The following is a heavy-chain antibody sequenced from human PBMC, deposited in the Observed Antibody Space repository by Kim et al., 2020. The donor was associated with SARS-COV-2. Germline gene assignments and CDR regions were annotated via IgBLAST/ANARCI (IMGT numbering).Heavy chain of an antibody. CDR3: ARGGSNWFDP. CDR2: IHYSGTT. Sequence: SETLSLTCTVSGGSISSSYWSWIRQPPEKGLEWIGYIHYSGTTNYNASLKSRVTMSIDTSKNQFSLKIRSVTAADTAVYYCARGGSNWFDPWGQGILVSV. V-gene: IGHV4-59*01. J-gene: IGHJ5*02. D-gene: IGHD3-10*01. CDR1: GGSISSSY.